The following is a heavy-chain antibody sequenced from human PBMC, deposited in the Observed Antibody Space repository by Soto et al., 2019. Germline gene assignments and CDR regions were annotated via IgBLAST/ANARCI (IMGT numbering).Heavy chain of an antibody. J-gene: IGHJ5*02. Sequence: QVQLQESGPGLVKPSGTLSLTCAVSGGSISSNNWWSWVRQAPGPGLEWIGDIFHSGITNYNPSLKSRVTISVDKSKNQFSLKLSSVTAADTAMYYCARLFCSSSSCLTPSWFDPWGQGTLVTVSS. CDR3: ARLFCSSSSCLTPSWFDP. D-gene: IGHD2-2*01. CDR1: GGSISSNNW. CDR2: IFHSGIT. V-gene: IGHV4-4*02.